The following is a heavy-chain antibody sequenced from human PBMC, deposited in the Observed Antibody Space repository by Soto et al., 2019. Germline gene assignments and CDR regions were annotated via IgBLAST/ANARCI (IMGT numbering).Heavy chain of an antibody. D-gene: IGHD5-12*01. Sequence: QVQLQESGPGLVKPSQTLSLTCTVSGGSISSGGYYWSWIRQHPGKGLEWIGYIYYSGSTYYNPSPKSRVTISVDTSKNQFSLKLSSVTAADTAVYYCAREARGRDGYNFGFNWFDPWGQGTLVTVSS. CDR2: IYYSGST. CDR3: AREARGRDGYNFGFNWFDP. J-gene: IGHJ5*02. V-gene: IGHV4-31*03. CDR1: GGSISSGGYY.